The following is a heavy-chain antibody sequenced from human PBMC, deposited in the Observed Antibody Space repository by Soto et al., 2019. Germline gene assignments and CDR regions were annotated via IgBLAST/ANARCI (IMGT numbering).Heavy chain of an antibody. CDR1: GGSINNYY. V-gene: IGHV4-59*01. CDR2: IYYSGTT. CDR3: KRETYYRYYFDV. Sequence: SETLSLTCTVSGGSINNYYLSWIRQSPGKGLEWIGYIYYSGTTNYNPSLKSRVTISIDRSENQFSLKVSSVTAAATAVYFCKRETYYRYYFDVWGHGTLVTVSS. D-gene: IGHD2-21*01. J-gene: IGHJ4*01.